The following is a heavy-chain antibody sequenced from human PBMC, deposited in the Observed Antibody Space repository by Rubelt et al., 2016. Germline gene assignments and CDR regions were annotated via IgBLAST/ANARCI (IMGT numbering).Heavy chain of an antibody. J-gene: IGHJ4*02. Sequence: EVQLVESGGGLVQPGGSLRLSCVASEFTFSGYWMHWVRQAPGKGLEWVSTLSGSGGSPYYACSVKGRFTSSRDKSKNALYLQMNSLRAEDTAVYYCADNGPPPNRIVYWGQGTLVTVSS. CDR1: EFTFSGYW. CDR2: LSGSGGSP. D-gene: IGHD1-14*01. CDR3: ADNGPPPNRIVY. V-gene: IGHV3-23*04.